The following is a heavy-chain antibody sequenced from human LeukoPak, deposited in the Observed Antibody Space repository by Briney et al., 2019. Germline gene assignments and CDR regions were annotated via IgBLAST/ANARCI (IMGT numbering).Heavy chain of an antibody. CDR2: INTDGSTT. CDR3: AIDPDERIAVAAH. J-gene: IGHJ4*02. D-gene: IGHD6-19*01. V-gene: IGHV3-74*01. CDR1: GFTFSSCW. Sequence: GGSLRLSCVGSGFTFSSCWMLWVRQAPGKGLVWVSRINTDGSTTSYADSVKGRFTFSRDNAKNTLYLQLNRLRAEDTAVYYCAIDPDERIAVAAHWGQGTLVTVSS.